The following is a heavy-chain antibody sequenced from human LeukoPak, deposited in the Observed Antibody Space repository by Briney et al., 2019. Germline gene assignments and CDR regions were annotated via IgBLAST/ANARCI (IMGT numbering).Heavy chain of an antibody. J-gene: IGHJ3*02. V-gene: IGHV4-39*01. CDR3: ARPRSGSIKSAFDI. CDR2: IYYSGTT. CDR1: GASISSSNYF. D-gene: IGHD1-26*01. Sequence: SETLSLTCTVSGASISSSNYFWGWIRQTPGKGLEWIGSIYYSGTTYYNPSLQSRVTTSVDTSKNQFSLKMSSVTAADTAVYYCARPRSGSIKSAFDIWGQGTMVTVSS.